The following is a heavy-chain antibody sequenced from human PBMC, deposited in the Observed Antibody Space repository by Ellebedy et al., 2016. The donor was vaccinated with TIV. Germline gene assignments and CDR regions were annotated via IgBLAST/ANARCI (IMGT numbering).Heavy chain of an antibody. CDR1: GFTFTSSA. V-gene: IGHV1-58*02. D-gene: IGHD4-17*01. Sequence: AASVKVSCKASGFTFTSSAMQWVRQARGQRLEWIGWIVVGSGNTNYAQKFQERVTITRDMSTSTAYMELSSLRSEDTAVYYCAAGYGDFDYYYGMDVWGQGTTVTVSS. CDR2: IVVGSGNT. J-gene: IGHJ6*02. CDR3: AAGYGDFDYYYGMDV.